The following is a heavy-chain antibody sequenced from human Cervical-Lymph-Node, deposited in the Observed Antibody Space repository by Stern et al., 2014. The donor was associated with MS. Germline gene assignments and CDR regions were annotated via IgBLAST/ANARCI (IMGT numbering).Heavy chain of an antibody. Sequence: VQLVESGGGLVKPGGSLRLSCAASGFTFSSYSMNWVRQAPGKGLEWVSSLSSSSSYIYYADSVKGRFTIARDNAKNSLYLQMNSLRAEDTAVYYCARDGGGDYYDSSGYYGDYFDYWGQGTLVTVSS. V-gene: IGHV3-21*01. CDR2: LSSSSSYI. CDR1: GFTFSSYS. D-gene: IGHD3-22*01. J-gene: IGHJ4*02. CDR3: ARDGGGDYYDSSGYYGDYFDY.